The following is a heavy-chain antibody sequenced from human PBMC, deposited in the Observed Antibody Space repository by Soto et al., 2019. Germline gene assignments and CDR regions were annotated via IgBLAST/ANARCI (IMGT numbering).Heavy chain of an antibody. J-gene: IGHJ5*02. CDR1: GFSLTTRGVG. CDR2: IYWDDDK. V-gene: IGHV2-5*02. CDR3: AHIPNYYQYDWFDP. D-gene: IGHD3-16*01. Sequence: QITLKESGPTLVKPTQTLTLTCTFSGFSLTTRGVGVGWIRQPPGKALECLALIYWDDDKRYSPSLQSRLSIRKSTXXTQVVLTMTNVYPVDTATYYCAHIPNYYQYDWFDPWGQGTLVSVSS.